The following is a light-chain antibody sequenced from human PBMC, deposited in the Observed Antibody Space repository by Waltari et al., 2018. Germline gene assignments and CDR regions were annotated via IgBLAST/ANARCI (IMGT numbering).Light chain of an antibody. CDR2: GAS. CDR3: QHYVSLPVT. J-gene: IGKJ1*01. V-gene: IGKV3-20*01. CDR1: QSVSRAC. Sequence: EIVLTQSPDTLSLSPGERATLSCRASQSVSRACVWYQQKPGQAPRLLLYGASSRATGIPDRFSGRGSGTDFSLTISRLEPEDFAVYYCQHYVSLPVTFGQGTKVEIK.